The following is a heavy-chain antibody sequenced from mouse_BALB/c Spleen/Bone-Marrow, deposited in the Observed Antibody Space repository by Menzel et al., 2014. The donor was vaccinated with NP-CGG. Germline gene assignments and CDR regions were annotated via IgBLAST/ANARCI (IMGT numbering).Heavy chain of an antibody. CDR1: GYTFTTYC. CDR2: INPSTGYI. J-gene: IGHJ3*01. Sequence: VQLQQSGADLAKPGASLKLSCTASGYTFTTYCMHWVHQRPGQGLEWVGTINPSTGYIEYNHKFKGKATLSADKSSSPAYIQLSKLTAEYSAINDCAPYVVFAFWGQGTLVTVSS. V-gene: IGHV1-7*01. D-gene: IGHD1-1*01. CDR3: APYVVFAF.